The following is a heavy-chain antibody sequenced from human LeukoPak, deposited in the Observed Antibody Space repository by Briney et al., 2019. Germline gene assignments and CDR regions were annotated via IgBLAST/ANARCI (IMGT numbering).Heavy chain of an antibody. Sequence: PSQTLSLTCTVSGGSISSGSYYWSWIRQPAGKGLEWIGRIYTSGSTNYNPSLKSRVTISVDTSKNQFSLKLSSVTAADTAVYYCARHRGVGALTWGQGTLVTVSS. D-gene: IGHD3-10*01. CDR3: ARHRGVGALT. CDR1: GGSISSGSYY. V-gene: IGHV4-61*02. CDR2: IYTSGST. J-gene: IGHJ5*02.